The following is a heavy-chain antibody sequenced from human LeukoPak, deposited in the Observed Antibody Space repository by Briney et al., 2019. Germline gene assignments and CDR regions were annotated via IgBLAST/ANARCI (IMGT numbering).Heavy chain of an antibody. J-gene: IGHJ5*02. CDR1: GSIFTSYW. D-gene: IGHD3-3*01. Sequence: GASLQISGKGSGSIFTSYWIGGVRQMPGKGLEWMGIIYPGDSDTRYSPSFQGHVTISADKSISTAYLQWSSLKASDTAMYYCARHGQYYDFWSGYYWFDPWGQGTLVTVSS. CDR3: ARHGQYYDFWSGYYWFDP. CDR2: IYPGDSDT. V-gene: IGHV5-51*01.